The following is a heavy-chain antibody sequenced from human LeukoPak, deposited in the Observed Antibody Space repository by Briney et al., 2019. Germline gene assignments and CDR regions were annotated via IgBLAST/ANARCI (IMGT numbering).Heavy chain of an antibody. CDR1: GFTFSSFA. J-gene: IGHJ4*02. Sequence: GGSLRLSCAASGFTFSSFAMSWVRQAPGKGLEWVSAISPAGDYIYYADSVKGRFTISRDNSKNTLYLQMNSLRAEDTAVYYCAKGGGPYCSGGSCYADYWGQGTLVTVSS. CDR2: ISPAGDYI. V-gene: IGHV3-23*01. D-gene: IGHD2-15*01. CDR3: AKGGGPYCSGGSCYADY.